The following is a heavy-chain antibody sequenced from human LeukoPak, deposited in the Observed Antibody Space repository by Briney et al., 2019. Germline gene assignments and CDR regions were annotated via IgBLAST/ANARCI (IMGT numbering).Heavy chain of an antibody. CDR3: AREDYYDSSGLKY. Sequence: PSETLSLTCAVSGGSITNKNWWSWVRQPPGKGLEWIGEIYHSGSTNYNPSLKSRVTISIDKSKNQVSLKLTSVTAADTAVYYCAREDYYDSSGLKYWGRGILVTVSS. CDR2: IYHSGST. J-gene: IGHJ4*02. V-gene: IGHV4-4*02. CDR1: GGSITNKNW. D-gene: IGHD3-22*01.